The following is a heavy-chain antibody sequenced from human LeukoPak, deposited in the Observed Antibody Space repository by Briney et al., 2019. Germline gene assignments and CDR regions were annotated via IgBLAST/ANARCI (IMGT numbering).Heavy chain of an antibody. V-gene: IGHV3-30-3*01. CDR3: ARDRGYCSSTSCYSASLDV. Sequence: GGSLRLSCAASGFTFSGYAMHWVRQAPGKGLEWVAVISYDGSNKYYADSVKGRFTISRDNSKNTLYLQMNSLRAEDTAVYYCARDRGYCSSTSCYSASLDVWGQGTTVTVSS. CDR2: ISYDGSNK. CDR1: GFTFSGYA. D-gene: IGHD2-2*02. J-gene: IGHJ6*02.